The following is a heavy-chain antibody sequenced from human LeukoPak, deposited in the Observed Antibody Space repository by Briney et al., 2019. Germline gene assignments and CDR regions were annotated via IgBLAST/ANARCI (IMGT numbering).Heavy chain of an antibody. CDR1: GFTFSSYS. CDR3: ARDVDTGAEYFQH. D-gene: IGHD5-18*01. Sequence: GGSLRLSCAASGFTFSSYSMNWVRQAPGKGLEWVSSISSSSSYIYYADSVKGRFTISRDNSKNTLYLQMNSLRAEDTAVYYCARDVDTGAEYFQHWGQGTLVTVSS. CDR2: ISSSSSYI. J-gene: IGHJ1*01. V-gene: IGHV3-21*01.